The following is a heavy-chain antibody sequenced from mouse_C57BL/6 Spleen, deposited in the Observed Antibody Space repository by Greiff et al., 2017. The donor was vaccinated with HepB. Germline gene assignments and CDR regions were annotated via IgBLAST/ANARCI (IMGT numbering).Heavy chain of an antibody. D-gene: IGHD1-1*01. CDR2: IYPGSGNT. J-gene: IGHJ3*01. V-gene: IGHV1-76*01. CDR1: GYTFTDYY. Sequence: QVQLKESGAELVRPGASVKLSCKASGYTFTDYYINWVKQRPGQGLEWIARIYPGSGNTYYNEKFKGKATLTAEKSSSTAYMQLSSLTSEDSAVYFCARPGSSYEAWFAYWGQGTLVTVSA. CDR3: ARPGSSYEAWFAY.